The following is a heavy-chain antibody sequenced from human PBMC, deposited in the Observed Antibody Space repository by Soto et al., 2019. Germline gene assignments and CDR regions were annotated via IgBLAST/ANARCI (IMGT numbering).Heavy chain of an antibody. CDR1: GFTFSSYG. J-gene: IGHJ6*02. Sequence: GGSLRLSCAASGFTFSSYGMHWVRQAPGKGLEWVAVIWYDGSNKYYADSVKGRFTISRDNSKNTLYLQMNSLRAEDTAVYYCARDPGRRYGDYVLEVGYYYGMDVWGQGTTVTVSS. CDR3: ARDPGRRYGDYVLEVGYYYGMDV. D-gene: IGHD4-17*01. V-gene: IGHV3-33*01. CDR2: IWYDGSNK.